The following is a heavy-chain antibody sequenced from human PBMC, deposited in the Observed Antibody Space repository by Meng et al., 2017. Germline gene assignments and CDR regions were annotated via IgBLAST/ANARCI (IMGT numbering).Heavy chain of an antibody. V-gene: IGHV3-11*01. CDR2: ISSSGSTI. CDR1: GFTFSDYY. J-gene: IGHJ4*02. D-gene: IGHD5-18*01. CDR3: ARFYFGYSYGPHHFDY. Sequence: GESLKISCAASGFTFSDYYMSWIRQAPGKGLEWVSYISSSGSTIYYADSVKGRFTISRDNAKNSLYLQMNSLRAEDTALYYCARFYFGYSYGPHHFDYWGQGTLVTVSS.